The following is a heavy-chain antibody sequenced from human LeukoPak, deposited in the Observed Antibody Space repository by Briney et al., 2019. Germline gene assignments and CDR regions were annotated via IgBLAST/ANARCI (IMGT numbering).Heavy chain of an antibody. V-gene: IGHV3-23*01. CDR1: GFTFSSYA. CDR3: AKHQTTYYDFWSGYPFDY. J-gene: IGHJ4*02. Sequence: GGSLRLSCAASGFTFSSYAMSWVRQAPGKGLEWVSAISGSGGSTYYADSVKGRFTISRDNSKNTLYLQMNSLRAEDTAVYYCAKHQTTYYDFWSGYPFDYWGQGTLVTVSS. D-gene: IGHD3-3*01. CDR2: ISGSGGST.